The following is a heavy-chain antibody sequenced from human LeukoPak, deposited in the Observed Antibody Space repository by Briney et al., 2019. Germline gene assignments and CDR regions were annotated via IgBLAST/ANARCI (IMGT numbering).Heavy chain of an antibody. D-gene: IGHD2-15*01. V-gene: IGHV3-72*01. CDR1: GFTFSDHY. CDR3: ARALGGREDY. CDR2: TRNKANSYAT. J-gene: IGHJ4*02. Sequence: PGGSLRLSCAASGFTFSDHYMDWVRQAPGKGLEWFGRTRNKANSYATEYAASVKGRFTISRDDSKNSLYLQMNSLKTEDTAVYYCARALGGREDYWGQGTLVTVSS.